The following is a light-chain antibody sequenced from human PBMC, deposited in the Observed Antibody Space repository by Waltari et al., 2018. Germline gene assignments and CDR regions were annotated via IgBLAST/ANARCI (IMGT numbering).Light chain of an antibody. CDR1: QTIGSN. J-gene: IGKJ1*01. CDR2: HAS. V-gene: IGKV3-15*01. Sequence: TVVTQSPVTLSVSPGERATLSCRTSQTIGSNLAWYQQRPGQAPRLLIYHASTRATGIPARFSGSGSETEFTLTISSLQSEDFAVYCCQQYNRWPPGTFGQGTKVEV. CDR3: QQYNRWPPGT.